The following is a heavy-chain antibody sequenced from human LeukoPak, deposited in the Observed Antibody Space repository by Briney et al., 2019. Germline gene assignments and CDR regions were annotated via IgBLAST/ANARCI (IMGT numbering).Heavy chain of an antibody. D-gene: IGHD5-18*01. CDR1: GYTFTSYY. CDR2: INPSGGST. Sequence: ASVNVSCKASGYTFTSYYMHWVRQAPGQRLEWMGIINPSGGSTSYAQKFQGRVTMTRDTSTSTVYMELSSLRSEDTAVYYCARDVQLWGVGYYFDYWGQGTLVTVSS. V-gene: IGHV1-46*01. J-gene: IGHJ4*02. CDR3: ARDVQLWGVGYYFDY.